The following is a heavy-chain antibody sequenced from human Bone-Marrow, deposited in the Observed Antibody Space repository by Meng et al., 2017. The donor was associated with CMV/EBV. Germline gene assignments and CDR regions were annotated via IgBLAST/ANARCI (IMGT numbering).Heavy chain of an antibody. D-gene: IGHD2-2*01. Sequence: GESLKISCAASGFTFSTYTLNWVRQAPGKGLEWVSSISSSSDYIYYADSLKGRFTISRDNAKDSLYLHMNSLRAEDTAVYYCAKDLGSCSSTSCEDYGMDVWGQGTTVTVSS. CDR3: AKDLGSCSSTSCEDYGMDV. J-gene: IGHJ6*02. V-gene: IGHV3-21*01. CDR2: ISSSSDYI. CDR1: GFTFSTYT.